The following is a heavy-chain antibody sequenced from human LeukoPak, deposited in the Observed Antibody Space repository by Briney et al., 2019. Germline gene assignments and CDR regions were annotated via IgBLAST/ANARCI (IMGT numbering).Heavy chain of an antibody. CDR1: GYTFTDYY. J-gene: IGHJ4*02. CDR2: INPNSGGT. Sequence: GASVTVSRKASGYTFTDYYIHWVRQAPGQGLEWMGWINPNSGGTNYAQNFQGRVTMTRDTYITTAYMDLSRLRLDDTAVYYCAVGRRTDFDYWGQGTLVTVSS. V-gene: IGHV1-2*02. CDR3: AVGRRTDFDY. D-gene: IGHD1-26*01.